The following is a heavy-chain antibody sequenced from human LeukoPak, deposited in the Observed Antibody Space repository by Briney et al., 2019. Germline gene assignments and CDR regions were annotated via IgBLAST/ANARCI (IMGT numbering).Heavy chain of an antibody. V-gene: IGHV3-53*01. CDR1: GFTVSGNY. CDR3: ARGGGLDV. D-gene: IGHD5-12*01. CDR2: IHSGGST. Sequence: GGSLRLSCAASGFTVSGNYLTWVRQAPGKGLEWVSLIHSGGSTYYADSVKGRFTISSDNSKNTLYLQMNSLRADDTAVYYCARGGGLDVWGQGATVTVSS. J-gene: IGHJ6*02.